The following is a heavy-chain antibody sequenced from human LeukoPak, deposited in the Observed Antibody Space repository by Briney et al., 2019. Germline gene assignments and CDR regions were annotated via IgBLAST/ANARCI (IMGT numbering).Heavy chain of an antibody. CDR3: ARLSIYYGMDV. J-gene: IGHJ6*02. Sequence: SETLSLTCAVSGGSISSSNWWSWVRQPPGKGLEWIGEIYHSGSTNYNPSLKSRVTISVDTSKNQFSLKLSSVTAADTAVYYCARLSIYYGMDVWGQGTTVTVSS. CDR2: IYHSGST. CDR1: GGSISSSNW. V-gene: IGHV4-4*02.